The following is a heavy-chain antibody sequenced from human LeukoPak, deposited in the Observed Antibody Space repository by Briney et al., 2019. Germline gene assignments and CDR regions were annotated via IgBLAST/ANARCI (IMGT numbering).Heavy chain of an antibody. D-gene: IGHD3-10*01. V-gene: IGHV3-11*01. CDR2: ISSSGSTI. J-gene: IGHJ2*01. CDR3: AKDIYGSGSYRYFDL. CDR1: GFTFSDYY. Sequence: PGGSLRLSCAASGFTFSDYYMSWIRQAPGKGLEWVSYISSSGSTIYYADSVKGRFTISRDNAKNSLYLQMNSLRAEDTALYYCAKDIYGSGSYRYFDLWGRGTLVTVSS.